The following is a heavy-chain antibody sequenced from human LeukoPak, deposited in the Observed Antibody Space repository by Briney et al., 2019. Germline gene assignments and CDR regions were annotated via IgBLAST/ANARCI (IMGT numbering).Heavy chain of an antibody. CDR2: IKEDGGDK. J-gene: IGHJ4*02. CDR1: GFIFSNYC. D-gene: IGHD5-24*01. V-gene: IGHV3-7*01. CDR3: ARCRRDGYHFDF. Sequence: PGGSLRLSCAASGFIFSNYCMAWVRQAPGKGLEWVANIKEDGGDKHYVDSVKGRFTTPRDNAKNSLSLQMNSLRAEDTAVYYCARCRRDGYHFDFWGQGTLVTVSS.